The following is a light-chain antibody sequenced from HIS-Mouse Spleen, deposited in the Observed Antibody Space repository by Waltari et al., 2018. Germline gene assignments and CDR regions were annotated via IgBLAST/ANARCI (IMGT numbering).Light chain of an antibody. CDR3: QQYDNLPT. J-gene: IGKJ5*01. V-gene: IGKV1-33*01. CDR1: QDISNY. Sequence: DIQMTQSPSSLSASVGDRVTITCQASQDISNYLNWYQQKPGKAPKLLIYDASNLETGVPSRFSLSGSGTDFTFTISSLQPEDIATYYCQQYDNLPTFGQGTRLEIK. CDR2: DAS.